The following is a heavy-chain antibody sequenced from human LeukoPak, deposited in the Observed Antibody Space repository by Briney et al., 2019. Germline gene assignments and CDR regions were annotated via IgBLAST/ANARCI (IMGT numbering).Heavy chain of an antibody. Sequence: GGSLRLSCAASGFTFDGYGMSWVRQAPGKGLEWVSGINWNDGSTGYADSVKGRFTISRDNAKNSLYLQMNSLRAEDTALYYCARGGNYDFSGQFDYWGQGTLVTVSS. CDR1: GFTFDGYG. CDR2: INWNDGST. V-gene: IGHV3-20*04. CDR3: ARGGNYDFSGQFDY. D-gene: IGHD3-3*01. J-gene: IGHJ4*02.